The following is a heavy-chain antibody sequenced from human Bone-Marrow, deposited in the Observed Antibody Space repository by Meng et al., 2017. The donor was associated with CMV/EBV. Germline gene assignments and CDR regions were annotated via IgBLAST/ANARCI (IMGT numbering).Heavy chain of an antibody. Sequence: SVKVSCKASGGSFSRYVISWVRQAPGQGPEWMGGIIPILGITNYAQKFQGRLTITADKSTTTGYMEWSSLRAEDTAVHYCVFSEEYYHFRSGPDWYYHYGMDVWGQGTTVTVSS. J-gene: IGHJ6*02. V-gene: IGHV1-69*10. CDR2: IIPILGIT. D-gene: IGHD3-3*01. CDR3: VFSEEYYHFRSGPDWYYHYGMDV. CDR1: GGSFSRYV.